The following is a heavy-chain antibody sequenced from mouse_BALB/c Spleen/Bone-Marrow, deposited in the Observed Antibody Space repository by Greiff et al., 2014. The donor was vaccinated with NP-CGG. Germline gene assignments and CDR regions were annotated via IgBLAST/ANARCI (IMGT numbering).Heavy chain of an antibody. CDR1: GFTFSDFY. CDR3: ARDRAVQGYAMDY. CDR2: ISYGGSYI. V-gene: IGHV5-4*02. D-gene: IGHD3-3*01. J-gene: IGHJ4*01. Sequence: EVHLVESGGGLVKPGGSLKLSCAASGFTFSDFYMYWVRQTPEKRLEWVATISYGGSYIYYPDSVKGRFTISRDDAKNNLYLQMSSLKSEDTAMYYCARDRAVQGYAMDYWGQGTSVTVSS.